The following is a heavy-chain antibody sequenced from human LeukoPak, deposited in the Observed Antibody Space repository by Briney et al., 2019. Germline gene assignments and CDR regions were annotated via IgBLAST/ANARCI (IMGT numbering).Heavy chain of an antibody. Sequence: ASVKVSCKASGYTFTSYYMHWVRQAPGQGLEWMGIINPSGGSTSYTQKFQGRVTMTRDTSTSTVYMELSSLRSEDTAVYYCARGVGSGSRLRAGDYWGQGTLVTVSS. D-gene: IGHD1-26*01. J-gene: IGHJ4*02. V-gene: IGHV1-46*01. CDR3: ARGVGSGSRLRAGDY. CDR1: GYTFTSYY. CDR2: INPSGGST.